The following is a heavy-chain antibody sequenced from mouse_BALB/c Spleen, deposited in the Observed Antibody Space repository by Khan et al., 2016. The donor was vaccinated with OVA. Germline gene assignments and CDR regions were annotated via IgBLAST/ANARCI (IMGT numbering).Heavy chain of an antibody. CDR3: ARPPYFSYALDY. J-gene: IGHJ4*01. D-gene: IGHD2-10*01. V-gene: IGHV9-3-1*01. CDR1: GYTFTNYG. CDR2: INTYTGEP. Sequence: QIQLVQSGPELKKPGETVKISCKASGYTFTNYGMNWVKQSPGKALKWMGWINTYTGEPTYADDFKGRFAFSLETSATTVYLQINNLKHEDTATYFCARPPYFSYALDYWGQGTSVTVSS.